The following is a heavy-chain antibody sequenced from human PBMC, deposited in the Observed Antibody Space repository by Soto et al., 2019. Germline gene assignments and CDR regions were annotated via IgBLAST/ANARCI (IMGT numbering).Heavy chain of an antibody. Sequence: PSETLSLTCTFSCGSIISYYWSWIRQPAGKGLEWIGRIYTSGSTNYNPSLKSRVTMSVDTSKNQFSLKLSSVTAADTAVYYCARDLLEAAAGNNWFDPWGQGTLVTVSS. J-gene: IGHJ5*02. CDR2: IYTSGST. V-gene: IGHV4-4*07. CDR1: CGSIISYY. D-gene: IGHD6-13*01. CDR3: ARDLLEAAAGNNWFDP.